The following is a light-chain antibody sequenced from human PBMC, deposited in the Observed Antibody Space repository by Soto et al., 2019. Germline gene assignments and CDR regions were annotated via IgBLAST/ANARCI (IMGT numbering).Light chain of an antibody. CDR3: QQYQSYSGT. V-gene: IGKV1-5*01. CDR2: DAS. CDR1: PNIGSW. J-gene: IGKJ1*01. Sequence: DIQRTQSPSTLSASVGDRVTITCRASPNIGSWLAWYQQKPGSAPKLLIPDASSLESGVPSRFSGGGSGTDFTLKISSLQPDDFVTYYCQQYQSYSGTFGQGTKVEV.